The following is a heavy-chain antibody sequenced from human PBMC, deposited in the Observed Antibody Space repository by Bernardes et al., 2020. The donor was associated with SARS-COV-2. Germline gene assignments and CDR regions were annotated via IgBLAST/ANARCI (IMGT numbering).Heavy chain of an antibody. V-gene: IGHV4-39*01. J-gene: IGHJ2*01. CDR2: IYYSGST. CDR1: GGSIRTCPYY. CDR3: ARPGYYYENSGDPYWYFEL. D-gene: IGHD3-22*01. Sequence: SETLSLTCTVSGGSIRTCPYYWGWLRPPQGLGLVWIGSIYYSGSTYYHPSLKSRVTISVDTSKYQISLRLSSVAAADTAVYYCARPGYYYENSGDPYWYFELWGRGTLVTVSS.